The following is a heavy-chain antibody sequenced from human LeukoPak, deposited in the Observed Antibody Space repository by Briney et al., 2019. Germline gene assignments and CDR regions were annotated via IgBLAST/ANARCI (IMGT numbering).Heavy chain of an antibody. J-gene: IGHJ4*02. D-gene: IGHD6-13*01. CDR1: GFTFGDYA. CDR3: TRVAEGYNRH. V-gene: IGHV3-49*04. CDR2: IRRKGYGGTT. Sequence: QTGGSLRLSCTASGFTFGDYAMSWVRQAPGKGLEWVGFIRRKGYGGTTEYAASVKGRFTISRDDSKSIAYVQMNSLKTEDTAVYYCTRVAEGYNRHWGQGTLVTVSS.